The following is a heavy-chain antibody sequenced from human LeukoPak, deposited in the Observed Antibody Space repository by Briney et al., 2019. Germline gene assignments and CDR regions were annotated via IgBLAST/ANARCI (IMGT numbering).Heavy chain of an antibody. CDR1: GYTFTGYY. CDR3: ALLEGAYYYGSGSYYRIDY. D-gene: IGHD3-10*01. V-gene: IGHV1-2*02. Sequence: ASVKVSCKASGYTFTGYYMHWVRQAPGQGLEWMGWINPNSGGTNYAQKFQGRVTMTRDTFISTAYMELSRLRSEDTAVYYCALLEGAYYYGSGSYYRIDYWGQGTLVTVSS. CDR2: INPNSGGT. J-gene: IGHJ4*02.